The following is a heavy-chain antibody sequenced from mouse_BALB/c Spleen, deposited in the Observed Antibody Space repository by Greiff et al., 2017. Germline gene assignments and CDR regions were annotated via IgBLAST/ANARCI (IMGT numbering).Heavy chain of an antibody. CDR1: GFTFTDYY. CDR2: IRNKANGYTT. D-gene: IGHD2-14*01. CDR3: ARDNRYDY. J-gene: IGHJ2*01. Sequence: VQVVESGGGLVQPGGSLRLSCATSGFTFTDYYMSWVRQPPGKELEWLGFIRNKANGYTTEYSASVKGRFTISRDNSQSILYLQMNTLRAEDSATYYCARDNRYDYWGQGTTLIVSS. V-gene: IGHV7-3*02.